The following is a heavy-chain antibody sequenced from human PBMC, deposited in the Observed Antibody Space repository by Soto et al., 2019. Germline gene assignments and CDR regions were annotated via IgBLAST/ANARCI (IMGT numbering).Heavy chain of an antibody. D-gene: IGHD2-21*02. J-gene: IGHJ4*02. CDR2: FYRGGSR. Sequence: PGGSLRLSCAVSGFTVSSNYMSWVRQAPGKGLEWVSLFYRGGSRYYADSVRGRFAISRDNSKNTLYLQMNNLRAEDTAVYYCASLNPGSGGNSPYFVYWGQGTLVTVSS. CDR3: ASLNPGSGGNSPYFVY. V-gene: IGHV3-53*01. CDR1: GFTVSSNY.